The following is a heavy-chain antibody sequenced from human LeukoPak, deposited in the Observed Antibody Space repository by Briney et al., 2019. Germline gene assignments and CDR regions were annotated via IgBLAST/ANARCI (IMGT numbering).Heavy chain of an antibody. D-gene: IGHD4-17*01. CDR3: ASDMATVTPGDY. CDR2: INPNSGDT. Sequence: VASVKVSCEASGYTFTAYSVHQVRQAPGQGLEWVGHINPNSGDTNYAQKFQGRVTMTRDTSISTAYMELSRLRSDDTAVYYFASDMATVTPGDYWGQGTLVTVSS. CDR1: GYTFTAYS. V-gene: IGHV1-2*06. J-gene: IGHJ4*02.